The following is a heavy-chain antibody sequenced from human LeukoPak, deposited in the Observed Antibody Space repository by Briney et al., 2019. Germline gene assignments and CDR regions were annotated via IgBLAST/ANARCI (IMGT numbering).Heavy chain of an antibody. CDR3: ARGRYCSSTSCPLYY. V-gene: IGHV3-30-3*01. D-gene: IGHD2-2*01. CDR1: GFTFSSYA. Sequence: QSGGSLRLSCAASGFTFSSYAMHWVRQAPGKGLEWVAVISYDGSNKYYADSVKGRFTISRDNSKNTLHLQMNSLRAEDTAVYYCARGRYCSSTSCPLYYWGQGTLVTVSS. J-gene: IGHJ4*02. CDR2: ISYDGSNK.